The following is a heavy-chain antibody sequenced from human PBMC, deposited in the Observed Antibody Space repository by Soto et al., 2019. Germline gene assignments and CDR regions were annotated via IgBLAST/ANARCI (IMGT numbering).Heavy chain of an antibody. D-gene: IGHD3-9*01. CDR1: GFSLSTSGMC. CDR2: IDWDDDK. CDR3: ARIRLTGYSPVIAFDI. J-gene: IGHJ3*02. Sequence: SGPTLVNPTQTLTLTCTFSGFSLSTSGMCVSWIRQPPGKALEWLARIDWDDDKYYSTSLKTRLTISKDTSKNQVVLTMTNMDPVDTATYYCARIRLTGYSPVIAFDIWGQGTMVTVSS. V-gene: IGHV2-70*11.